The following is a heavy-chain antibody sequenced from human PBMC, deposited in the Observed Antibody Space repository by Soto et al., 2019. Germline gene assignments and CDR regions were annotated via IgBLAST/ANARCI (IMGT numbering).Heavy chain of an antibody. D-gene: IGHD2-8*01. J-gene: IGHJ4*02. CDR2: IYNSGST. Sequence: QVQLQESGPGLVKPSQTLSLTCTVSGGSISSGGYYWSWIRQHPGKGLEWIGYIYNSGSTDYNPSLKSRVTISEDTSKNQFSLKLSFLTAADTAVYYCARAPTEASRLIFDYWGQGTLVTVSS. CDR3: ARAPTEASRLIFDY. CDR1: GGSISSGGYY. V-gene: IGHV4-31*03.